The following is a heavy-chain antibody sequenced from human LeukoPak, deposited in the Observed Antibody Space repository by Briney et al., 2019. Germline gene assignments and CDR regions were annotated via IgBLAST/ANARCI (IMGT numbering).Heavy chain of an antibody. J-gene: IGHJ1*01. Sequence: PGGSLRLSCAASGFTFDDYAMHCVRQAPGKGLESVSGISWNSGSIGYADSVKGRFTISRDNAQNSLYLQMTGTSAEDRALYSCQKDNGSNPPEYFHQGGKGTGATVSS. CDR2: ISWNSGSI. CDR3: QKDNGSNPPEYFHQ. D-gene: IGHD3-22*01. V-gene: IGHV3-9*01. CDR1: GFTFDDYA.